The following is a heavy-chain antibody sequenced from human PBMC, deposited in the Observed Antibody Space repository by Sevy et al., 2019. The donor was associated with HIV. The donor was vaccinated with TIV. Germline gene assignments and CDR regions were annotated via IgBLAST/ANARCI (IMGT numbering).Heavy chain of an antibody. CDR3: AKGLRGTTTNNWFDP. CDR1: GFPFSSYA. CDR2: ISGSGGSD. J-gene: IGHJ5*02. V-gene: IGHV3-23*01. Sequence: GGSLRLSCAASGFPFSSYAMSWVRQAPGKGLEWVSTISGSGGSDYYADSVKGWFTSSRDNSKNTLFLQMHSLRAEDTAVYYCAKGLRGTTTNNWFDPWGQGTLVTVSS. D-gene: IGHD4-17*01.